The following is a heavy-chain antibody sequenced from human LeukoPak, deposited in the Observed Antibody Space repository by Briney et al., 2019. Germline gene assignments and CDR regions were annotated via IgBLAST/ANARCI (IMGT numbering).Heavy chain of an antibody. J-gene: IGHJ4*02. CDR2: INQVASEK. V-gene: IGHV3-7*04. CDR1: GFTISFYW. CDR3: VRDGGYYGPDS. Sequence: GGSLRLSCAASGFTISFYWMSWVRQAPGKGLEWVANINQVASEKNYVDSVKGRFTISRDNAKNSPYLQMNSVRAEDTAMYYCVRDGGYYGPDSWGQGALVSVSS. D-gene: IGHD3-10*01.